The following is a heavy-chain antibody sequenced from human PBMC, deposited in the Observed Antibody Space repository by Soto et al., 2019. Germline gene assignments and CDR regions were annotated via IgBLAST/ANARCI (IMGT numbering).Heavy chain of an antibody. CDR3: ARAPHYYGSGSLGY. J-gene: IGHJ4*02. V-gene: IGHV4-4*02. CDR1: SGSISSSNC. D-gene: IGHD3-10*01. CDR2: IYHSGST. Sequence: SETLSLTCAVSSGSISSSNCWSWVRQPPGKGLEWIGEIYHSGSTNYNPSLKSRVTISVDKSKNQFSLKLSSVTAADTAVYYCARAPHYYGSGSLGYWGQGTLVTVSS.